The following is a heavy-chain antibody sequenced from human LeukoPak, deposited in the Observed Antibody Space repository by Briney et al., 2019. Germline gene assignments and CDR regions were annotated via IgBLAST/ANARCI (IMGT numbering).Heavy chain of an antibody. CDR2: IYWDDDK. V-gene: IGHV2-5*02. J-gene: IGHJ5*02. CDR1: GFSLSTSGVG. CDR3: AHRDENYGVPWGFDP. D-gene: IGHD4-17*01. Sequence: SDPTLVKPTQTLTLTCTFSGFSLSTSGVGVGWIRQPPGKALEWLALIYWDDDKRYSPSLKSRLTITKDTSKNQVVLTMTNMDPVDTAIYYCAHRDENYGVPWGFDPWGQGTLVTVSS.